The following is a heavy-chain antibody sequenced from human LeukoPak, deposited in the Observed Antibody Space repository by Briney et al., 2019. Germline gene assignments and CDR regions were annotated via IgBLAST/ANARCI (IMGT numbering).Heavy chain of an antibody. J-gene: IGHJ2*01. V-gene: IGHV1-46*01. CDR3: ARDRAGDSSGYYRSLRYFDP. D-gene: IGHD3-22*01. Sequence: ASVKVSCKASGYTFTSYYMHWVRQAPGQGLEWMGIINPSGGSTSYAQKFQGRVTMTRDTSTSTVYMELSSLRSEDTAVYYCARDRAGDSSGYYRSLRYFDPWGRGTLVTVSS. CDR1: GYTFTSYY. CDR2: INPSGGST.